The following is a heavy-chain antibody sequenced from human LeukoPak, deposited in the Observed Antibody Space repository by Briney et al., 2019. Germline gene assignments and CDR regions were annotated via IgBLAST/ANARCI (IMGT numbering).Heavy chain of an antibody. CDR1: GFIVSSKY. Sequence: GGTLRLSCAAPGFIVSSKYMSWVRQAPGKGLEWVSLIYSGGSTFYADSVKGRFTISRDNSKNTLYLQINSLRAEDTAVYYCARGSGYSYAFDYWGQGTLVTVSS. CDR2: IYSGGST. V-gene: IGHV3-53*01. D-gene: IGHD5-18*01. J-gene: IGHJ4*02. CDR3: ARGSGYSYAFDY.